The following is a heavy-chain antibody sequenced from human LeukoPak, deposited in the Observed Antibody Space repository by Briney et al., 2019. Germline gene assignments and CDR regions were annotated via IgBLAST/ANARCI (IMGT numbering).Heavy chain of an antibody. Sequence: PGGSLRLSCAASGFTFSNYAMSWVRQAPGKGLEWVSAISGNDGTTYYADSVKGRFTISRDNSKNTLYLRMNSLRAEDTAVYYCAKDQDTYFGDDWFDPWGQGTLVTVSS. V-gene: IGHV3-23*01. J-gene: IGHJ5*02. CDR3: AKDQDTYFGDDWFDP. CDR2: ISGNDGTT. D-gene: IGHD3-10*01. CDR1: GFTFSNYA.